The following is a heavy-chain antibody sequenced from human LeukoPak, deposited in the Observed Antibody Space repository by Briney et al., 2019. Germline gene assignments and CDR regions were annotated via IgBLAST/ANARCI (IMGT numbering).Heavy chain of an antibody. J-gene: IGHJ4*02. D-gene: IGHD6-19*01. V-gene: IGHV3-74*01. CDR3: ATKQWLAPPPDS. CDR1: GFTFSKYW. Sequence: GGSLRLSCAASGFTFSKYWMFWVRQAPGMGLERLSRINTDGTVTTYADSVKGRFTVSRDNADNTMFLQMNSVRDEDTAVYYCATKQWLAPPPDSWGQGTPVTVSS. CDR2: INTDGTVT.